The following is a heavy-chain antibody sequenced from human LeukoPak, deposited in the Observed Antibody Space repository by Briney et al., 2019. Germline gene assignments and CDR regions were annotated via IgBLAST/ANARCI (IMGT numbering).Heavy chain of an antibody. J-gene: IGHJ3*01. CDR3: AKTMNYYDSSGDDALHV. CDR2: ISGSGIST. Sequence: GGSLRLSCAASGFTFSNAWMSWVRQAPGKGLEWVSGISGSGISTYYADSVQGRFTVSRDNSKSTMYLQMDSLRADDTAVYYCAKTMNYYDSSGDDALHVWGQGTLVAISS. D-gene: IGHD3-22*01. CDR1: GFTFSNAW. V-gene: IGHV3-23*01.